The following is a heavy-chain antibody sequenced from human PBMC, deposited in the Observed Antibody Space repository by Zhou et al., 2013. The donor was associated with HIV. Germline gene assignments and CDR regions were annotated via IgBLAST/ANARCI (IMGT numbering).Heavy chain of an antibody. J-gene: IGHJ3*02. D-gene: IGHD4-17*01. Sequence: VQLQESGPGLVKPSDTLSLTCAVSGYSISSSKWWGWIRQPPGKGLEWIGYIYYSGSTYYNPSLKSRVTMSVDTSKNQFSLKLSSVTAVDTAVYYCARNMDFGVSAFDIWGQGTMVTVSS. CDR3: ARNMDFGVSAFDI. CDR1: GYSISSSKW. CDR2: IYYSGST. V-gene: IGHV4-28*01.